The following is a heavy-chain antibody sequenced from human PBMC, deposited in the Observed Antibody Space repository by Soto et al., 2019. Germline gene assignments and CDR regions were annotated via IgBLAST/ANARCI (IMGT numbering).Heavy chain of an antibody. Sequence: QVQLQESGPGLVKPSQTLSLTCTVSGGSISSGGYYWSWIRQYPGKGLEWIGYIYYSGSTYYNPSLKSRVTISVDTSKNQFSLKLRSVTAAYTAVYYCALGGELSLHDYWGQGTLVTVSS. CDR2: IYYSGST. J-gene: IGHJ4*02. CDR3: ALGGELSLHDY. V-gene: IGHV4-31*03. D-gene: IGHD3-16*02. CDR1: GGSISSGGYY.